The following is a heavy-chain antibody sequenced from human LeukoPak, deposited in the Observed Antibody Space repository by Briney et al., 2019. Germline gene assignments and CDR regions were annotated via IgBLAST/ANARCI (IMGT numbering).Heavy chain of an antibody. D-gene: IGHD3-9*01. CDR2: INHSGST. Sequence: SETLSLTCAVYGGSFSGYYWSWIRQPPGKGLEWIGEINHSGSTNYNPSLKSRVTISVDTSKNQFSLKLSSVTAADTAVYYCATAGPYYDILTGYSTTRGAFDIWSQGTMVTVSS. V-gene: IGHV4-34*01. CDR1: GGSFSGYY. J-gene: IGHJ3*02. CDR3: ATAGPYYDILTGYSTTRGAFDI.